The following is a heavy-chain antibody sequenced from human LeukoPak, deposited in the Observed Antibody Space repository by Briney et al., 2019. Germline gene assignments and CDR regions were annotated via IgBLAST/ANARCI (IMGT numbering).Heavy chain of an antibody. D-gene: IGHD2-15*01. CDR3: ARLKMRYCSGGSCYPA. V-gene: IGHV4-34*01. CDR2: INHSGST. CDR1: GGSFSGYY. J-gene: IGHJ5*02. Sequence: PSETLSLTCAVYGGSFSGYYWSWIRQPPGKGLEWIGEINHSGSTNYNPSLKSRVTISVDTSKNQFSLKLSSVTAADTAVYYCARLKMRYCSGGSCYPAWGQGTLVTVSS.